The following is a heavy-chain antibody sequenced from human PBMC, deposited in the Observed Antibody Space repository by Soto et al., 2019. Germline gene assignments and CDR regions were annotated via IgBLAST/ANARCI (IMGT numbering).Heavy chain of an antibody. CDR1: GYTFTSYA. CDR2: INAGNGNT. J-gene: IGHJ6*02. CDR3: ASPFMVRGVVGDYYYYGMDV. D-gene: IGHD3-10*01. Sequence: ASVKVSCKASGYTFTSYAMRWVRQAPGQRLEWMGWINAGNGNTKYSQKFQGRVTITRDTSASTAYMELSSLRSEDTAVYYCASPFMVRGVVGDYYYYGMDVWGQGTTVTVSS. V-gene: IGHV1-3*01.